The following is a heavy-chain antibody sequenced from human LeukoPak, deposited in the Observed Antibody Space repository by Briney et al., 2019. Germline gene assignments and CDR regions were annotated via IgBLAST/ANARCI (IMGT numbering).Heavy chain of an antibody. CDR1: GFTFSSYA. J-gene: IGHJ5*02. D-gene: IGHD2-15*01. CDR2: IGSAGDT. CDR3: ARGQPIVKGGARYCSGGTCYGSSNWFDP. Sequence: HPGGSLRLSCAASGFTFSSYAMSWVRQAPGKGLEWVSAIGSAGDTYYPDSVKGRFTISRENAKNSLYLQMNSLTAGDTAVYYCARGQPIVKGGARYCSGGTCYGSSNWFDPWGQGTLVTVSS. V-gene: IGHV3-13*01.